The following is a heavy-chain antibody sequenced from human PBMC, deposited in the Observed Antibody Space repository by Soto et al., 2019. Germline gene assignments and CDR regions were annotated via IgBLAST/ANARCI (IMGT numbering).Heavy chain of an antibody. J-gene: IGHJ6*02. CDR1: GRSISSVNYY. Sequence: PSETLSLTCTVSGRSISSVNYYWSWIRQPPGKGLEWIGYIYYSGSTYYNPSLRSRVTISVDTSKNQFSLKLSSVTAADTAVYYCAGGRLTLKPDYYYYGMDVWGQGTTVTVSS. CDR3: AGGRLTLKPDYYYYGMDV. V-gene: IGHV4-30-4*01. CDR2: IYYSGST. D-gene: IGHD1-26*01.